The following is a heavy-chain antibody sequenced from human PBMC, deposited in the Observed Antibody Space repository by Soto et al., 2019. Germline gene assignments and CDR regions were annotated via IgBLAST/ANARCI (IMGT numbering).Heavy chain of an antibody. J-gene: IGHJ4*02. V-gene: IGHV3-23*01. CDR1: GFTFSNYA. CDR3: AKDGGRAAAGSMPDY. CDR2: IGGSGSST. D-gene: IGHD6-13*01. Sequence: EVQLLESGGGLVQPGGSLRLSCAVSGFTFSNYAMSWFRQAPGKGLEWASGIGGSGSSTYYADSIKGRFTIYRVNSRDTLYLQMSSLRPDDTALYYCAKDGGRAAAGSMPDYWGQGTLVTVSS.